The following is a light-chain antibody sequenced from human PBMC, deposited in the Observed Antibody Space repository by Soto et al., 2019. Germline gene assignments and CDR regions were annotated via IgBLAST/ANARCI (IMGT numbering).Light chain of an antibody. CDR2: RIS. Sequence: EIVLTQSPGTLSLSPGERATLSCRASQSVGRNYLAWYQQKPGQAPRLLIHRISTRATGIPDRFSGSGFATDFTLTISRLEHEDFAVYYCQQYDNAPQTFGQGTRVEIK. CDR3: QQYDNAPQT. CDR1: QSVGRNY. J-gene: IGKJ1*01. V-gene: IGKV3-20*01.